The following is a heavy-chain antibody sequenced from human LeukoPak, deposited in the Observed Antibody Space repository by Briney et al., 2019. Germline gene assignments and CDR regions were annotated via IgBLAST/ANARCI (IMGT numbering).Heavy chain of an antibody. J-gene: IGHJ5*02. CDR3: ASGYSNGNNWFDP. CDR1: GFTFSSYS. D-gene: IGHD5-18*01. Sequence: PGGSLRLSCAASGFTFSSYSMNWVRQAPGKGLEWVPSISSSSSYIYYADSVKGRFTISRDNAKNSLYLQMNSLRAEDTAVYYCASGYSNGNNWFDPWGQGTLVTVSS. CDR2: ISSSSSYI. V-gene: IGHV3-21*01.